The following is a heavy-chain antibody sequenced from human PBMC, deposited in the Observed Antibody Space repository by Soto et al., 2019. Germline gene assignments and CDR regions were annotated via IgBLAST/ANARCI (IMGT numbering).Heavy chain of an antibody. CDR3: STVTTSSVFDY. J-gene: IGHJ4*02. V-gene: IGHV3-7*05. CDR1: GFTSSSYW. Sequence: GGSLRLSCAVSGFTSSSYWMTWVRQAPGKGLEWVANINTEGSETHYVESVKGRFTNSRDNAKNTLHLQMNSLRAEDTAVYYCSTVTTSSVFDYWGQGTLVTVSS. D-gene: IGHD4-17*01. CDR2: INTEGSET.